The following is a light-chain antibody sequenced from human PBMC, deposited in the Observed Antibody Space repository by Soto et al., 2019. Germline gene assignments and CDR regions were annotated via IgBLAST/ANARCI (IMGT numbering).Light chain of an antibody. CDR1: QSFSSS. V-gene: IGKV1-39*01. CDR2: APS. CDR3: QQSYSTPVT. Sequence: DIQVTQSQSSLSVSVGDRVTITCRASQSFSSSLNWYQQNPGKAPNLLIYAPSSLQSGVPSRFSGSGSGTDFTLTISSLKPEHFTTYYCQQSYSTPVTSGQGTKVEIK. J-gene: IGKJ1*01.